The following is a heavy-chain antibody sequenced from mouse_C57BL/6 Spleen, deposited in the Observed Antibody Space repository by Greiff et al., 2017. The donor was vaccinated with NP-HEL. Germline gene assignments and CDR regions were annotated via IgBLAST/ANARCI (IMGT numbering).Heavy chain of an antibody. V-gene: IGHV1-52*01. CDR2: IDPSDSET. Sequence: VQLQQPGAELVRPGSSVKLSCKASGYTFTSYWMHWVKQRPIQGLEWIGNIDPSDSETHYNQKFKDKATLTVDKSSSTAYLQLSSLTSEDTAVYYCTTVYYYGSGAYWGQGTLVTVSA. J-gene: IGHJ3*01. CDR1: GYTFTSYW. CDR3: TTVYYYGSGAY. D-gene: IGHD1-1*01.